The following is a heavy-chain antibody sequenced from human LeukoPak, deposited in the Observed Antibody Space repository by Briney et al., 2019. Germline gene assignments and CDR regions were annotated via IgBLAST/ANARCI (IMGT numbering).Heavy chain of an antibody. CDR3: AKGNYGGA. V-gene: IGHV3-23*01. J-gene: IGHJ4*02. CDR1: GFTFSNYG. Sequence: GGSLRLSCAASGFTFSNYGMSWVRQAPGRGLEWVSTFGKGGRTYYADSVKGRFSISRDNSKNTLYLQMNSLRAEDTAVYYCAKGNYGGAWGQGTLVPVSS. CDR2: FGKGGRT. D-gene: IGHD4-23*01.